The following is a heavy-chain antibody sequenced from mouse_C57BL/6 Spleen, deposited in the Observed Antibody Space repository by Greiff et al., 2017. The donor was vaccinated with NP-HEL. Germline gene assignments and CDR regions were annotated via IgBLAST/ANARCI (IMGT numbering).Heavy chain of an antibody. CDR3: AREVRRGYAMDY. J-gene: IGHJ4*01. Sequence: VQLQQSGPELVKPGASVKISCKASGYTFTDYYMNWVKQSHGKSLEWIGDINPNNGGTSYNQKFKGKATLTVDKSSSTAYMELRSLTSEDSAVYYCAREVRRGYAMDYWGKGTSVTVSS. V-gene: IGHV1-26*01. CDR1: GYTFTDYY. D-gene: IGHD2-14*01. CDR2: INPNNGGT.